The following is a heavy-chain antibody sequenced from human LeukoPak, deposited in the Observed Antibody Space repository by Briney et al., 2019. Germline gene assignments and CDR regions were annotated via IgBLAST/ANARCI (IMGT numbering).Heavy chain of an antibody. V-gene: IGHV3-23*01. J-gene: IGHJ4*01. Sequence: PGGSLRLSCAASGFTFATYAMNWVRQAPGRGLEWVSAISSSGGSTSFADSVKGRFTISRDNSKNTLSLQMNSLRAEDTAVYYCAKMGSGWLDHFDFWGQGSLVTVSS. CDR3: AKMGSGWLDHFDF. D-gene: IGHD6-19*01. CDR1: GFTFATYA. CDR2: ISSSGGST.